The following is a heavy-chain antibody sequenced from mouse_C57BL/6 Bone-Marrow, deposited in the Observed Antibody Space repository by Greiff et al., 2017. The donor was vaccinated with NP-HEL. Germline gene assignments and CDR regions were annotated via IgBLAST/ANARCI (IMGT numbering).Heavy chain of an antibody. D-gene: IGHD1-1*01. V-gene: IGHV1-64*01. CDR2: IHPNSGST. Sequence: QVQLQQPGAELVKPGASVKLSCKASGYTFTSYWMPWVKQRPGQGLEWIGMIHPNSGSTNYNEKFKSKATLTVDKSSSTAYMQLSSLTSEDSAVYYCARGGFITTVVAKAMDYWGQGTSVTVSS. J-gene: IGHJ4*01. CDR1: GYTFTSYW. CDR3: ARGGFITTVVAKAMDY.